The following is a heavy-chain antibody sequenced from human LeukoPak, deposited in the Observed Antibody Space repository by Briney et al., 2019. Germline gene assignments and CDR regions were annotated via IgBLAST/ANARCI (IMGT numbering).Heavy chain of an antibody. Sequence: GGSLRLSCAASGFTFSSYEMNWVRQAPGKGLEWVSYISSSGSTIYYADSVKGRFTISRDNSKNTLYLQMNSLRAEDTAVYYCAKNQRPHFAGYSSSWLFDYWGQGTLVTVSS. V-gene: IGHV3-48*03. J-gene: IGHJ4*02. CDR2: ISSSGSTI. CDR3: AKNQRPHFAGYSSSWLFDY. CDR1: GFTFSSYE. D-gene: IGHD6-13*01.